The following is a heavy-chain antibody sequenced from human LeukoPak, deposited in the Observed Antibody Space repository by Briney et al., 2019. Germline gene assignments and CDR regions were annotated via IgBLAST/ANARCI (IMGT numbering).Heavy chain of an antibody. CDR1: GYTFTGYY. D-gene: IGHD5-18*01. V-gene: IGHV1-2*02. Sequence: ASVKVSCKASGYTFTGYYMHWVRQAPGQGLEWMGWINPNSGGTNYAQKLQGRVTMTRDTSISTAYMELSRLRSDDTAVYYCARDKASGYSYGEPLDAFDIWGQGTMVTVSS. CDR2: INPNSGGT. CDR3: ARDKASGYSYGEPLDAFDI. J-gene: IGHJ3*02.